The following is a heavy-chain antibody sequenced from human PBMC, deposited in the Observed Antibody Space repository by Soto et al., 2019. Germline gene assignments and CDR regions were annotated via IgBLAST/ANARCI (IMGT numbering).Heavy chain of an antibody. V-gene: IGHV4-31*03. D-gene: IGHD2-8*01. J-gene: IGHJ6*02. CDR1: GGSISSGGYY. CDR3: ARGLVLLPYYYYGMDV. Sequence: QVQLQESGPGLVKPSQTLSLTCTVSGGSISSGGYYWSWIRQHPGKGLEWIGYIYYSGSTYYNPSLKSRVILSVDTSKNQLSLKLSSVTAADTAVYYCARGLVLLPYYYYGMDVWGQGTTVTVSS. CDR2: IYYSGST.